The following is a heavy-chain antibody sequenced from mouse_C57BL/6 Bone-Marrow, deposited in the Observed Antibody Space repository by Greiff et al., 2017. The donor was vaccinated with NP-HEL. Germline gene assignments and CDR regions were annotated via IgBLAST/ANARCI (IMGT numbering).Heavy chain of an antibody. V-gene: IGHV1-50*01. J-gene: IGHJ3*01. CDR3: ARPRDYDPFAY. CDR2: IDPSDSYT. D-gene: IGHD2-4*01. CDR1: GYTFTSYW. Sequence: QVHVKQPGAELVKPGASVKLSCKASGYTFTSYWMQWVKQRPGQGLEWIGEIDPSDSYTNYNQKFKGKATLTVDTSSSTAYMQLSSLTSEDSAVYYCARPRDYDPFAYWGQGTLVTVSA.